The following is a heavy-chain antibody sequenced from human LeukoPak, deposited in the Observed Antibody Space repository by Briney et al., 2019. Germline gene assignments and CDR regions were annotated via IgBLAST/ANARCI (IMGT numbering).Heavy chain of an antibody. CDR2: ISRSSTPV. D-gene: IGHD3-22*01. CDR3: VRVYYDTNGYLYLDY. Sequence: GGSLRLSCAASGFTFSSYEMNWVRQAPGKGLEWISYISRSSTPVYYADSLKGRFTISRDNAKNSLYLQMNSLRAEDTAVYYCVRVYYDTNGYLYLDYWGQGTLVTVSS. CDR1: GFTFSSYE. V-gene: IGHV3-48*01. J-gene: IGHJ4*02.